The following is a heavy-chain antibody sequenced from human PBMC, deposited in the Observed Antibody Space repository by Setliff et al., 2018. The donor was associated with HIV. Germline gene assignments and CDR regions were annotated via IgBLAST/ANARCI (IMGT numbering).Heavy chain of an antibody. V-gene: IGHV1-24*01. Sequence: ASVKVSCKVSGDTLTKLSINWVRQAPGKGLEWMGGFDHEEGKIIYAQKFQGRVSMTEDTSTDTAYMDLSSLRSDDTAVYYCAAPSSVYIFGVLTPVSFDYWGQGTLVTVSS. D-gene: IGHD3-3*02. CDR1: GDTLTKLS. J-gene: IGHJ4*02. CDR2: FDHEEGKI. CDR3: AAPSSVYIFGVLTPVSFDY.